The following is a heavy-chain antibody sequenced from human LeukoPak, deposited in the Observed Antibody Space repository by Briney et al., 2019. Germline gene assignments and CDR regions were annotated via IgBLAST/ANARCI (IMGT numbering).Heavy chain of an antibody. CDR1: GYTFTSYD. Sequence: ASVTVSCKASGYTFTSYDINWVRQATGQGLEWMGWMNPNSGNTGYAQKFQGRVTMTRNTSISTAYMELSSLRSEDTAVYYCASKTNYYYYYGMDVWGQGTTVTVSS. CDR3: ASKTNYYYYYGMDV. V-gene: IGHV1-8*01. D-gene: IGHD1-14*01. CDR2: MNPNSGNT. J-gene: IGHJ6*02.